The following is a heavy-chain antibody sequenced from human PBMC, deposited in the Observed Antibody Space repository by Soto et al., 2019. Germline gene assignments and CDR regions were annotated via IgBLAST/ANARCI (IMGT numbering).Heavy chain of an antibody. CDR1: GGSISFDHYH. CDR2: VHYSGSV. J-gene: IGHJ3*02. Sequence: PSETLSLTCTVSGGSISFDHYHWTWIRQPPGKGLEWIGYVHYSGSVLYNPSLQSRVSISVDTSKNQFSLKLSSVTAADTAVYYCARHLSGGYCSSTSCQRSDAFDIWGQGTMVTVSS. V-gene: IGHV4-30-4*01. D-gene: IGHD2-2*01. CDR3: ARHLSGGYCSSTSCQRSDAFDI.